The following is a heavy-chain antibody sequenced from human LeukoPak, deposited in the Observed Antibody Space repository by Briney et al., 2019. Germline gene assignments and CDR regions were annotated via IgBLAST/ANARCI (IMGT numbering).Heavy chain of an antibody. Sequence: SETLSLTCTVSGGSISSSSYYWGWIRQPPGKGLEWIGSIYYSGSTYYNPSLKSQVTISVDTSKNQFSLKLSSVTAADTAVYYCAVQRITMIVVVIGAFDIWGQGTMVTVSS. V-gene: IGHV4-39*01. D-gene: IGHD3-22*01. CDR2: IYYSGST. CDR3: AVQRITMIVVVIGAFDI. CDR1: GGSISSSSYY. J-gene: IGHJ3*02.